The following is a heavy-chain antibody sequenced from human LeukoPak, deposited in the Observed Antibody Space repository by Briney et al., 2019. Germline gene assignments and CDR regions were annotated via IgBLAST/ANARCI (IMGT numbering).Heavy chain of an antibody. CDR2: IYYSGST. J-gene: IGHJ2*01. CDR3: ARGPEPNWYFDL. Sequence: SETLSLTCTVSGGSISSYYWSWIRQPPGKGLEWIGYIYYSGSTNYNPSLKSRVTISVDTSKNQFSLKLSSVTAADTAVYYCARGPEPNWYFDLWGRGTLVTVSS. V-gene: IGHV4-59*01. CDR1: GGSISSYY.